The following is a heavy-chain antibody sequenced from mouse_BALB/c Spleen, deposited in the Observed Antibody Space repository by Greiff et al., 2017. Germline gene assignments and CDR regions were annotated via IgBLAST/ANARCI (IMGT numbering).Heavy chain of an antibody. D-gene: IGHD1-2*01. J-gene: IGHJ2*01. CDR2: ISSGGST. CDR1: GFTFSSYA. CDR3: ARGQDYGYDYFDY. Sequence: EVQRVESGGGLVKPGGSLKLSCAASGFTFSSYAMSWVRQTPEKRLEWVASISSGGSTYYPDSVKGRFTISRDNARNILYLQMSSLRSEDTAMYYCARGQDYGYDYFDYWGQGTTLTVSS. V-gene: IGHV5-6-5*01.